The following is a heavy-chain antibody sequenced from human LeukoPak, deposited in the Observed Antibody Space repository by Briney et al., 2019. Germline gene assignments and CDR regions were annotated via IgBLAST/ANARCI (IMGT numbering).Heavy chain of an antibody. J-gene: IGHJ3*02. V-gene: IGHV1-8*03. Sequence: GASVKVSCKASGYTFTSYDINWVRQATGQGLEWMGWMNPNSGNTGYAQKFQGRVTITRNTSISTAYMELSSLRSEDTAVYYCAGRLVHDAFDIWGQGTMVTVSS. CDR1: GYTFTSYD. D-gene: IGHD6-19*01. CDR3: AGRLVHDAFDI. CDR2: MNPNSGNT.